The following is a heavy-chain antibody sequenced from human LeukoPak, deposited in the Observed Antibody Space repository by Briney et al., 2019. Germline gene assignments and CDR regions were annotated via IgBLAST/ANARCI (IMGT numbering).Heavy chain of an antibody. Sequence: GGSLRLSCAASGFTFSSYWMHWVRQGPGKGLEWISRINIDGSSTTYADSVKGRFTISRDNAKNTLYLQMNSLKPEDTAVYYCARVAEAAAFDSWGQGTLVTVSS. CDR1: GFTFSSYW. D-gene: IGHD6-13*01. CDR2: INIDGSST. V-gene: IGHV3-74*01. CDR3: ARVAEAAAFDS. J-gene: IGHJ4*02.